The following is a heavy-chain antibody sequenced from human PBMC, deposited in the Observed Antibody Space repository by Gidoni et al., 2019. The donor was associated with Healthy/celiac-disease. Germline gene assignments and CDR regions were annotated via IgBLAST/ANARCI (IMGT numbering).Heavy chain of an antibody. CDR2: IYYSGST. CDR3: ARDDDYYDSSGYWGAGAFDI. CDR1: GGSISSGGYY. V-gene: IGHV4-31*03. J-gene: IGHJ3*02. Sequence: QVQLQESGPGLVKPSQTLSLTCTVSGGSISSGGYYWSWIRQHPGKVLEWIGYIYYSGSTYYNPSLKSRVTISVDTSKNQFSLKLSSVTAADTAVYYCARDDDYYDSSGYWGAGAFDIWGQGTMVTVSS. D-gene: IGHD3-22*01.